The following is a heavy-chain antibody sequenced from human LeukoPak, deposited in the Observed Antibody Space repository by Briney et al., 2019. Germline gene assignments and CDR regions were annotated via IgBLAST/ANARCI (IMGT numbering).Heavy chain of an antibody. CDR3: ARVGRARQLVTNWFDP. CDR1: GGSISSSSYY. Sequence: PSETLTLTCTVSGGSISSSSYYWGWIRQPPGKGLEWIGSIYYSGSTYYNPSLKSRVTISVDTSKNQFSLKLSSVTAADTAVYYCARVGRARQLVTNWFDPWGQGTLVTVSS. V-gene: IGHV4-39*07. J-gene: IGHJ5*02. CDR2: IYYSGST. D-gene: IGHD6-6*01.